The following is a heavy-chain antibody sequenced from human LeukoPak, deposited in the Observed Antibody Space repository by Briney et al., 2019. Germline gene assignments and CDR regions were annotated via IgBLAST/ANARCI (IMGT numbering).Heavy chain of an antibody. CDR1: GGSISSSSYY. V-gene: IGHV4-39*07. D-gene: IGHD3-3*01. J-gene: IGHJ4*02. CDR3: ARRSVSWNYFDY. Sequence: SETLSLTCTVSGGSISSSSYYWGWIRQPPGKGLEWIGSIYYSGSTNYNPSLKSRVTISVDTSKNQFSLKLSSVTAADTAVYYCARRSVSWNYFDYWGQGTLVTVSS. CDR2: IYYSGST.